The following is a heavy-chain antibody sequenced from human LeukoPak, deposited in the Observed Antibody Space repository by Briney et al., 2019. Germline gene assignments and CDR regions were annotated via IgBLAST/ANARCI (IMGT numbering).Heavy chain of an antibody. D-gene: IGHD1-14*01. CDR1: GFTFSTYW. CDR3: ARDGVSTVDFDY. CDR2: INYDGTDT. Sequence: GGSLRLSCAASGFTFSTYWMHWVRQAPGKGLVWVSRINYDGTDTVYTDSVKGRFTISRDNAKNTLYLQMNSLRAEDTAVYYCARDGVSTVDFDYWGQATLVTVSS. V-gene: IGHV3-74*01. J-gene: IGHJ4*02.